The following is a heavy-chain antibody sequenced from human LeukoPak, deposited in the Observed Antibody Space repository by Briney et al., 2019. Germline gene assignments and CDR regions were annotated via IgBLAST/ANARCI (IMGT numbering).Heavy chain of an antibody. V-gene: IGHV1-24*01. CDR2: FDPEAGET. D-gene: IGHD3-22*01. Sequence: GASVKVSCKASGYTFTSNYIHWVRQAPGKGLEWMGGFDPEAGETIYAQKFQGRVTMTEDTSTDTAYMELSSLRSEDTAVFYCATWAGAVIVDKNGGVYWGQGTLVTVSS. CDR3: ATWAGAVIVDKNGGVY. CDR1: GYTFTSNY. J-gene: IGHJ4*02.